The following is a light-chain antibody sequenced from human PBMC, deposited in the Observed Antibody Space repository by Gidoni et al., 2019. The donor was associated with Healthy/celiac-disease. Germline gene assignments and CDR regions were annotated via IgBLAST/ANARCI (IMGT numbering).Light chain of an antibody. CDR2: GAS. CDR3: QQYGSSPRYT. CDR1: QSVSSSY. Sequence: EIVLTQSPGTLSLSPGERATLPCRASQSVSSSYLAWYQQKPGQAPRLLIYGASSRATSIPDRFSGSGSGTDFTLTISRLEPEDFAVYYCQQYGSSPRYTFGQGTKLEIK. J-gene: IGKJ2*01. V-gene: IGKV3-20*01.